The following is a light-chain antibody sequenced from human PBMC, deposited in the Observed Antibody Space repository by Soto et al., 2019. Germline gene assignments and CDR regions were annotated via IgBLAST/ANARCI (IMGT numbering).Light chain of an antibody. V-gene: IGLV1-44*01. CDR1: TSNIGSNT. CDR3: AAWDDSLDEYV. CDR2: RND. Sequence: QAVVTQPPSASGTPGQRVTISCSGSTSNIGSNTVHWYQQLPGTAPTLLIYRNDQRPSGVPARFSGSKSGTSASLAISGLQSDDEADYYCAAWDDSLDEYVFGTGTKVTVL. J-gene: IGLJ1*01.